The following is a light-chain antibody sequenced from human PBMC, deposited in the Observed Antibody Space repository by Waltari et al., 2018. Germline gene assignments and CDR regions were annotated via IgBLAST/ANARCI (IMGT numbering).Light chain of an antibody. CDR1: RGSIDSNY. V-gene: IGLV6-57*01. CDR2: DAY. CDR3: LSFDNTLWV. Sequence: FMLTQPHSVSESPGKTVTISCTRTRGSIDSNYVQWYQQRPGRSPTTVIYDAYQRPSGVPTRFSASIDRASNSASLTIAGLTTEDEADYYCLSFDNTLWVFGGGTKLTVL. J-gene: IGLJ3*02.